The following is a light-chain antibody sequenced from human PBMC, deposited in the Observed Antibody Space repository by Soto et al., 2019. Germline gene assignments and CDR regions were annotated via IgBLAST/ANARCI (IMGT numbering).Light chain of an antibody. CDR3: ATWDDSLHGFYV. J-gene: IGLJ1*01. V-gene: IGLV1-47*01. Sequence: QSVLTQPPSASGTPGQGVTISCSGSTSNIGSNYVYWYQQLPGTAPKLLIYRNNQRPSGVPDRFSGSKSGTSASLAISGLRSDDEADYLCATWDDSLHGFYVFGTGTKVTVL. CDR1: TSNIGSNY. CDR2: RNN.